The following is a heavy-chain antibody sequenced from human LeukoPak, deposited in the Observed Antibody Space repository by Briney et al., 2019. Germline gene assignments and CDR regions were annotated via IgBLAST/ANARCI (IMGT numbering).Heavy chain of an antibody. D-gene: IGHD6-13*01. J-gene: IGHJ6*02. CDR2: IYSGGST. CDR1: GFTVSSNY. CDR3: ARVEARNSWPLYYYYGMDV. V-gene: IGHV3-66*01. Sequence: PGGSLRLSCAASGFTVSSNYMSWVRQAPGKGLEWVSVIYSGGSTYYADSVKGRFTISRDNSKNTLYLQMNSLRAEDTAVYYCARVEARNSWPLYYYYGMDVWGQGTTVTVSS.